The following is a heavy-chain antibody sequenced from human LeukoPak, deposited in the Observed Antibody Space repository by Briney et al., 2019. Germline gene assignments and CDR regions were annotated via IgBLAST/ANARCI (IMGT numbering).Heavy chain of an antibody. CDR1: GVSTTNGIYY. V-gene: IGHV4-39*01. CDR3: ARYAEYNSGWHFYLDH. J-gene: IGHJ4*02. CDR2: VHNVGST. D-gene: IGHD6-19*01. Sequence: SETLSLTCTVSGVSTTNGIYYWAWIRQSPGKGLEWIGSVHNVGSTYYNLSLRSRVTMSIDTSKNQFSLRLNSVTAADTAVYYCARYAEYNSGWHFYLDHWGQGILVTVSS.